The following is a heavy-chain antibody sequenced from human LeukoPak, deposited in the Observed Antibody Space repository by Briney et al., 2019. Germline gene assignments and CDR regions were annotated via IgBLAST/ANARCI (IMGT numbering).Heavy chain of an antibody. CDR2: ISSSVYI. CDR1: GFTFSSYS. V-gene: IGHV3-21*01. Sequence: GGSLRLSCAASGFTFSSYSMNWVRQAPGKGLEWVSSISSSVYIFYADSVKGRFTISRDNAKNSLYLQMSSLRAEDTAAYYCASRGDYWGQGTLVTVSS. CDR3: ASRGDY. J-gene: IGHJ4*02.